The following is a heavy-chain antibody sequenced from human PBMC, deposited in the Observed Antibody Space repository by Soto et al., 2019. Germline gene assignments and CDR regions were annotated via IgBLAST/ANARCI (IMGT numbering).Heavy chain of an antibody. V-gene: IGHV3-30*04. D-gene: IGHD6-13*01. CDR1: GFTFSSYA. Sequence: GGSLRLSCVASGFTFSSYAMHWVRQAPGKGLEWVAVISYDGSNKYYADSVKGRFTISRDNSKNTLYLQMNSLRAEDTAVYYCARDSSSNYYYYYYMDVWGKGTTVTVSS. J-gene: IGHJ6*03. CDR3: ARDSSSNYYYYYYMDV. CDR2: ISYDGSNK.